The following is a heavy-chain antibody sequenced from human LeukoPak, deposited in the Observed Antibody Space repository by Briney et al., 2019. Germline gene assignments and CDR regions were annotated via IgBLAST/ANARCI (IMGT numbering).Heavy chain of an antibody. J-gene: IGHJ6*03. D-gene: IGHD1-26*01. CDR2: ISSSGSTI. CDR3: ARRLGSYYYYYMDV. Sequence: GGPLRLSCAASGFTFSSYEMNWVRQAPGKGLEWVSYISSSGSTIYYADSVKGRFTISRDNAKNSLYLQMNSLRAEDTAVYYCARRLGSYYYYYMDVWGKGTTVTISS. CDR1: GFTFSSYE. V-gene: IGHV3-48*03.